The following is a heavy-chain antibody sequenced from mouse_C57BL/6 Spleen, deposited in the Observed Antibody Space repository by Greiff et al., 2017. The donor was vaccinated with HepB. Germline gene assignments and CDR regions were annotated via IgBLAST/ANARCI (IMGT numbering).Heavy chain of an antibody. CDR1: GYTFTSYG. CDR3: ARPITTVVATDYYAMDY. J-gene: IGHJ4*01. CDR2: IYPRSGNT. V-gene: IGHV1-81*01. D-gene: IGHD1-1*01. Sequence: QVQLQQSGAELARPGASVKLSCKASGYTFTSYGISWVKQRTGQGLEWIGEIYPRSGNTYYNEKFKGKATLTADKSSSTAFMELRSLTSEDSAVYFCARPITTVVATDYYAMDYWGQGTSVTVSS.